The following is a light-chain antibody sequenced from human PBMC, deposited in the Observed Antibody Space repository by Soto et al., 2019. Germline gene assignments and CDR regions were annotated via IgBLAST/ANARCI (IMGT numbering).Light chain of an antibody. CDR1: QSVSSSY. CDR2: GAS. J-gene: IGKJ3*01. CDR3: QQFGSTPLFT. Sequence: EIVLTQSPGTLSLSPGDRATLSCRASQSVSSSYLAWYQQKPGQAPRLLIYGASSRATVIPVRFSGSGSGTDFTLTISSMEPEDFAVYYCQQFGSTPLFTFGPGTKVDVK. V-gene: IGKV3-20*01.